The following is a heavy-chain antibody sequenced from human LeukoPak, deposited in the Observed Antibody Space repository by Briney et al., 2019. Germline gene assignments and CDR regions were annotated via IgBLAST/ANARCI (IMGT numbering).Heavy chain of an antibody. CDR3: ARVDTAMAKDPYYLDY. CDR1: GGLFSGYY. Sequence: PWETLSLTCAVYGGLFSGYYWSWIRQPPGKGLEWIGEINHSGSTNYNPSLKSRVTISVDTSKNQFSLKLSSVTAADTAVYYCARVDTAMAKDPYYLDYWGQGTLVTVSP. J-gene: IGHJ4*02. CDR2: INHSGST. V-gene: IGHV4-34*01. D-gene: IGHD5-18*01.